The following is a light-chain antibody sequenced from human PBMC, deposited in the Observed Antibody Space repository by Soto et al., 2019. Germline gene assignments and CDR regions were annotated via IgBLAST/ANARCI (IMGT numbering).Light chain of an antibody. J-gene: IGKJ1*01. V-gene: IGKV1-5*03. CDR1: QTISSW. CDR2: KAS. Sequence: DIQMTQSPSTLSGSVGARVTITCRASQTISSWLAWYQQKQGKAPKLLIYKASTLKSGVPSRFSGSGSGTELTITISSLQPDDGETYDCQHYNSYSEAFGQGTKVDIK. CDR3: QHYNSYSEA.